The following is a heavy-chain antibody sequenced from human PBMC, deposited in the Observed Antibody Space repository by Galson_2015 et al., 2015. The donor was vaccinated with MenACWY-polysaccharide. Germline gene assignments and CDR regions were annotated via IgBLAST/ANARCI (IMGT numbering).Heavy chain of an antibody. D-gene: IGHD3-10*01. V-gene: IGHV1-3*01. J-gene: IGHJ4*02. CDR1: TYSFNDYP. Sequence: SVKVSCKASTYSFNDYPLHWVRQAPGQRLEWMGKIFAGNGKTEYSQNFQGRVTITKDTSASTAYMELSSLKSEDTAVYYCARDRYYGSGSYNYFDYWGQGTLVTVSS. CDR3: ARDRYYGSGSYNYFDY. CDR2: IFAGNGKT.